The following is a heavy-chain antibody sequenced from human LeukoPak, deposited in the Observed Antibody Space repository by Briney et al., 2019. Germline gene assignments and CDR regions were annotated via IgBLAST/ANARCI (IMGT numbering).Heavy chain of an antibody. Sequence: SETLSLTCSVSGDSVSSSYWNWIRLPPGKGLEWMGYSSFRGDTNHNPSLKSRLTISVDTSKNQFSLKVYSVTAADTAVYYCARDDYDILTGSHHGFDYWGQGTLVTVSS. CDR3: ARDDYDILTGSHHGFDY. V-gene: IGHV4-59*02. CDR2: SSFRGDT. CDR1: GDSVSSSY. J-gene: IGHJ4*02. D-gene: IGHD3-9*01.